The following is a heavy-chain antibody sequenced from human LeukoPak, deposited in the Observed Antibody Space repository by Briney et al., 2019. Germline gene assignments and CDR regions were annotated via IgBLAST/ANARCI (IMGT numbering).Heavy chain of an antibody. D-gene: IGHD3-22*01. CDR2: IIPIFGTA. Sequence: SVKVSCKASGGTFSSYSISWVRQAPGQGLEWMGGIIPIFGTANYAQKFQGRVTITTDESTSTAYMELSSLRSEDTAVYYCAREPNLNYYDSSGYYPEYFQHWGQGTLVTVSS. V-gene: IGHV1-69*05. J-gene: IGHJ1*01. CDR3: AREPNLNYYDSSGYYPEYFQH. CDR1: GGTFSSYS.